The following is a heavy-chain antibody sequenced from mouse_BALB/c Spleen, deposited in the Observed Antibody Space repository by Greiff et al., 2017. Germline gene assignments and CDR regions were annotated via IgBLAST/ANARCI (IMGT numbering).Heavy chain of an antibody. CDR2: ISYSGST. CDR1: GYSITSDYA. J-gene: IGHJ2*01. D-gene: IGHD3-2*01. V-gene: IGHV3-2*02. CDR3: AADSSGYGY. Sequence: EVQRVESGPGLVKPSQSLSLTCTVTGYSITSDYAWNWIRQFPGNKLEWMGYISYSGSTSYNPSLKSRISITRDTSKNQFFLQLNSVTTEDTATYYCAADSSGYGYWGQGTTLTVSS.